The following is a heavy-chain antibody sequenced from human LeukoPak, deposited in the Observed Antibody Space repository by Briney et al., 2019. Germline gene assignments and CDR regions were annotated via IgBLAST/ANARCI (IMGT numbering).Heavy chain of an antibody. CDR1: GFTFSSYE. CDR3: AELGITMIGGV. CDR2: ISSSGSTI. V-gene: IGHV3-48*03. J-gene: IGHJ6*04. Sequence: GGSLRLSCAVSGFTFSSYEMNWVRQAPGKGLGWVSYISSSGSTIYYADSVKGRFTISRDNAKNSLYLQMNSLRAEDTAVYYCAELGITMIGGVWGKGTTVTISS. D-gene: IGHD3-10*02.